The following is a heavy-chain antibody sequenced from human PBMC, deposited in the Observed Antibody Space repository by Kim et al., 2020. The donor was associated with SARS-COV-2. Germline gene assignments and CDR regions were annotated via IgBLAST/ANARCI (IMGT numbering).Heavy chain of an antibody. J-gene: IGHJ5*02. CDR1: DYSISSGYY. CDR2: MYHSGNT. D-gene: IGHD3-16*01. V-gene: IGHV4-38-2*02. Sequence: SETLSLTCIVSDYSISSGYYWGWIRQPPGKGLEWIATMYHSGNTYYNPSLKSRVTISVDTSKNQFSLNLRSVTAADTAVYYCARHKNYGNEIDPWGQGTLVTVSS. CDR3: ARHKNYGNEIDP.